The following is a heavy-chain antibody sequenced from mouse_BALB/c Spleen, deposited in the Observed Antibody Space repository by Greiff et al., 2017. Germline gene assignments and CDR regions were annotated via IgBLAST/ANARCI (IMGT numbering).Heavy chain of an antibody. V-gene: IGHV2-6-7*01. Sequence: VQLVESGPGLVAPSQSLSITCTVSGFSLTGYGVNWVRQPPGKGLEWLGMIWGDGSTDYNSALKSRLSISKDNSKSQVFLKMNSLQTDDTARYYCASYYGSSSAWFAYWGQGTLVTVSA. CDR3: ASYYGSSSAWFAY. CDR1: GFSLTGYG. J-gene: IGHJ3*01. D-gene: IGHD1-1*01. CDR2: IWGDGST.